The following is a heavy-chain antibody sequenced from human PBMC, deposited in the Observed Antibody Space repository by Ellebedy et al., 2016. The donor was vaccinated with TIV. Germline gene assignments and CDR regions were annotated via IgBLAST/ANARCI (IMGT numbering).Heavy chain of an antibody. D-gene: IGHD2-21*02. V-gene: IGHV6-1*01. CDR3: AREVGGVVVTATGHFDY. Sequence: MPSETLSLTCAISGDSVSSNSAAWNWIRQSPSRGLEWLGRTYYRSKWYHEYAVSVKSRIIIDPDTSKNQFSLQLNSVTPEDTAVYYCAREVGGVVVTATGHFDYWGPGTLVTVSS. CDR1: GDSVSSNSAA. J-gene: IGHJ4*02. CDR2: TYYRSKWYH.